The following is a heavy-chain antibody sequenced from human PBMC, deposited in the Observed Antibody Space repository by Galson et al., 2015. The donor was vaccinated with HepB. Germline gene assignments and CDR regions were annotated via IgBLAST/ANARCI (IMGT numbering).Heavy chain of an antibody. V-gene: IGHV1-8*01. CDR3: ARVSSPTTYDFWSGYEYYFDY. Sequence: SVKVSCKASGYTFTSYDINWVRQATGQGLEWMGWMNPNSGNTGYAQKFQGRVTMTRKTSISTAYMELSSLRSEDTAVYYCARVSSPTTYDFWSGYEYYFDYWGQGTLVIVSS. J-gene: IGHJ4*02. D-gene: IGHD3-3*01. CDR1: GYTFTSYD. CDR2: MNPNSGNT.